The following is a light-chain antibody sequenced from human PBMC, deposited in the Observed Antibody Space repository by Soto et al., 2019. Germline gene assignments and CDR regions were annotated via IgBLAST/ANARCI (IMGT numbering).Light chain of an antibody. CDR1: QDISNY. CDR3: QQDDNLLLT. J-gene: IGKJ4*01. V-gene: IGKV1-33*01. CDR2: DAS. Sequence: DIQMTQSPSSLSASVGDRVTITCQASQDISNYLNWYQQKPGKAPKLLIYDASNLETGVPSRFSESGSGTDFTFTISSLQPEDIATYYCQQDDNLLLTFGGGTKVEIK.